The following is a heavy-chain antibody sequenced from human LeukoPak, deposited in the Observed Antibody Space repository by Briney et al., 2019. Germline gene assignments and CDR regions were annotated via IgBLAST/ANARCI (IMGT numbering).Heavy chain of an antibody. CDR3: AGYGVAAGWFDP. Sequence: SETLSLTCTVSQGSTTSGTYYSSWIRQPGGDGLGWIGRIYIGGRTTNNPSLKSRATISVDTSKNPFSRKMTSVPAATPAIFYCAGYGVAAGWFDPWGQGTVDTVSS. CDR1: QGSTTSGTYY. V-gene: IGHV4-61*02. J-gene: IGHJ5*02. D-gene: IGHD2-15*01. CDR2: IYIGGRT.